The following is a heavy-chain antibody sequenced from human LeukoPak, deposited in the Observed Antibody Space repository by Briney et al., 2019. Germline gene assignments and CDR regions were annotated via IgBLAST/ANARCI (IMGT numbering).Heavy chain of an antibody. CDR1: GFTFSTYE. J-gene: IGHJ6*03. D-gene: IGHD1-1*01. V-gene: IGHV3-48*03. CDR2: ISDSGNVI. Sequence: PGGSLRLSCAASGFTFSTYEMNWVRQAPGKGLEWISTISDSGNVIYYADSVKGRFTISRDNAQNSLYLQMNSLRVEDTAIYYCARDPYNGAYSEGYYYYYMDVWGKGTTVTVSS. CDR3: ARDPYNGAYSEGYYYYYMDV.